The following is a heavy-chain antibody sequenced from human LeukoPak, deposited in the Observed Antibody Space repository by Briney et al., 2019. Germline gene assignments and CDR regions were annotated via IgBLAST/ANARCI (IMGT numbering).Heavy chain of an antibody. V-gene: IGHV3-30*02. CDR1: GFMFTKYG. CDR3: ARDRYCTTTRCSDY. Sequence: GGSLRLSCAATGFMFTKYGMHWVRQAPGKGLEWVAFIRYDGSNQYHADSLKGRFTISRDNSKNTLYLQMNSLRVEDTAVYYCARDRYCTTTRCSDYWGQGTLVTVSS. D-gene: IGHD2-2*01. J-gene: IGHJ4*02. CDR2: IRYDGSNQ.